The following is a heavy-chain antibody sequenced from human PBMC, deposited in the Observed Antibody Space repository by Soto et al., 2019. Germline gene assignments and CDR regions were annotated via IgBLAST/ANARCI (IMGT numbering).Heavy chain of an antibody. Sequence: VQLVQSGAEVKKPGESLKISCKGSGYSFTNYWIGWVRQMPGKGLEWMGIIYPGDSDTRYSPSFQGQVTISADKSIRTAYLQWSRLKASDTAMYYCAKTRTGDRDAFDFWGQGTMVTVSS. CDR1: GYSFTNYW. CDR3: AKTRTGDRDAFDF. J-gene: IGHJ3*01. V-gene: IGHV5-51*01. CDR2: IYPGDSDT. D-gene: IGHD1-26*01.